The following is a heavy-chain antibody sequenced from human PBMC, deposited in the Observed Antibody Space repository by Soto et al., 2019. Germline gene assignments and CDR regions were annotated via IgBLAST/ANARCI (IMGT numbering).Heavy chain of an antibody. V-gene: IGHV3-23*01. Sequence: EVQLLESGGGLVQPGGSLRLSCAASGFTFSSYAMSWVRQAPGKGLEWVSGISGSGDSTYYADSVKGRFTISRDNSKNTLYLQINSLRAEDTAVYYSAKGVPGIAVAGTGYFQHWGQGTLVTVSS. J-gene: IGHJ1*01. CDR2: ISGSGDST. D-gene: IGHD6-19*01. CDR1: GFTFSSYA. CDR3: AKGVPGIAVAGTGYFQH.